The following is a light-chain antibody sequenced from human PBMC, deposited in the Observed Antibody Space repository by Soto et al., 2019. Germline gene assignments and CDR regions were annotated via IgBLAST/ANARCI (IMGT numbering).Light chain of an antibody. CDR3: VSHRSGESPV. CDR1: SSDIGAYNY. J-gene: IGLJ1*01. V-gene: IGLV2-14*01. Sequence: QSVLTQPASLSGSPGQSITISCTGTSSDIGAYNYVSGYQQYPGKAPKRRIYGVTNRPSGVSNRVSGSKTGNTASLTISGLQAEYEAGYYCVSHRSGESPVFGNGTKVTV. CDR2: GVT.